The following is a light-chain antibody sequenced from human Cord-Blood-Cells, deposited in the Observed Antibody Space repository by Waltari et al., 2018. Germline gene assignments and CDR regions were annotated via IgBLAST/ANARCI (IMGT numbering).Light chain of an antibody. CDR3: SSYTSSSIV. CDR1: SSDVGGYNY. V-gene: IGLV2-14*01. J-gene: IGLJ1*01. Sequence: QSALTPPASVSGSPGQSITISCTGTSSDVGGYNYVAWYQQHPGKAPNLRIYEVSNRPSGVSNRFSGSKSCNTASLTISGLQAEDEADYYCSSYTSSSIVFGTGTKVTVL. CDR2: EVS.